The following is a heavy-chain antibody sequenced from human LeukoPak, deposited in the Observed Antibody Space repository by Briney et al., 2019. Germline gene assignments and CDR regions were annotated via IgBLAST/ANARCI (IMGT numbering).Heavy chain of an antibody. Sequence: SETLSLTCTVSGGSISSGGYYWSWIRQHPGKGLEWIGYIYYSGSTYYNPPLKSRVTISVDTSKTQFSLKLSSVTAADTAVYYCARGLGYSYGSGSSYYFDYWGQGTLVTVSS. J-gene: IGHJ4*02. CDR2: IYYSGST. CDR3: ARGLGYSYGSGSSYYFDY. CDR1: GGSISSGGYY. V-gene: IGHV4-31*03. D-gene: IGHD3-10*01.